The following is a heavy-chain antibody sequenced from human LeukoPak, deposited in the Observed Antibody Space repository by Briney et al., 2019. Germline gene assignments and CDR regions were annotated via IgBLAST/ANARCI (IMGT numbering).Heavy chain of an antibody. Sequence: SGGSLRLSCAASGFTFSTYNMNWVRQAPGKGLEWVSSITSSGSYIYYADSVKGRFTISRDNAKNSLYLQMNSLRAEDTAVYYCARPLMYYYGSETYFWFDPWGQGTLVTVSS. CDR3: ARPLMYYYGSETYFWFDP. D-gene: IGHD3-10*01. V-gene: IGHV3-21*01. CDR1: GFTFSTYN. J-gene: IGHJ5*02. CDR2: ITSSGSYI.